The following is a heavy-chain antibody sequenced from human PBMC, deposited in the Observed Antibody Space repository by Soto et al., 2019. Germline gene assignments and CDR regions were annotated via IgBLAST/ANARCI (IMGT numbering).Heavy chain of an antibody. CDR3: ARAYYDSSGYSAFDI. CDR1: GFTFRSYN. D-gene: IGHD3-22*01. J-gene: IGHJ3*02. CDR2: IWDDARNK. Sequence: VQLVESGGGVVQPGGSLRLSCAASGFTFRSYNMHWVRQAPGEGLEWVAVIWDDARNKYYADSVKGRFTISRDNSKNTLYLQMNSLRAEDTAVYYCARAYYDSSGYSAFDIWGQGTMVTVSS. V-gene: IGHV3-33*01.